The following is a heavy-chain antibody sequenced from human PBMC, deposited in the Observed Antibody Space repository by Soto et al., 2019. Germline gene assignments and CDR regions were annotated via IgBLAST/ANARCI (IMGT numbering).Heavy chain of an antibody. CDR2: IYPGDSDT. V-gene: IGHV5-51*01. CDR1: GYSFTSYW. J-gene: IGHJ6*02. Sequence: GESLKISCKGSGYSFTSYWIGWVRPMPGKGLEWMGIIYPGDSDTRYSPSFQGQVTISADKSISTAYLQWSSLKASDTAMYYCARQGEWYYDFWSGYSTGTHGMDVWGQGTTVTVSS. CDR3: ARQGEWYYDFWSGYSTGTHGMDV. D-gene: IGHD3-3*01.